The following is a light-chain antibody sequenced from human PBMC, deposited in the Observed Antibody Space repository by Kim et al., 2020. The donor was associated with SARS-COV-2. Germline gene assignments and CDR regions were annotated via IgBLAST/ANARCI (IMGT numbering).Light chain of an antibody. CDR1: QDINNY. Sequence: DIQMTQSPSSLSASVGDRLTITCQASQDINNYLNWYQQKPGKAPKLLIYDASILGTGVPSRFSGSGSGTDFTFTITSLQPDDIATYYCQQFDDLPITFGGGTKVDIK. J-gene: IGKJ4*01. CDR2: DAS. V-gene: IGKV1-33*01. CDR3: QQFDDLPIT.